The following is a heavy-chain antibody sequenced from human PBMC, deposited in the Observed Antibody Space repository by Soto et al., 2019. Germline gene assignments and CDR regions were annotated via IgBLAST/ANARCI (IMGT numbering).Heavy chain of an antibody. J-gene: IGHJ4*02. V-gene: IGHV1-69*06. CDR3: ASWRSYSGSYCFDY. Sequence: SCTASGGTFNTYTINWLRQAPGRGLEWVGQVVPMYDSVNYAETFQGRVTITVDKPTNTAYMELTSLRSQDTALYFCASWRSYSGSYCFDYWGQGTLVTVSS. D-gene: IGHD1-26*01. CDR2: VVPMYDSV. CDR1: GGTFNTYT.